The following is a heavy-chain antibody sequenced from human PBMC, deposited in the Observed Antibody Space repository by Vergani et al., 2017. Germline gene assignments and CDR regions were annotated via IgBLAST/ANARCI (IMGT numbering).Heavy chain of an antibody. D-gene: IGHD5-12*01. J-gene: IGHJ4*02. V-gene: IGHV3-23*01. Sequence: EVQLLESGGGLVQPGGSLRLSCEASGFSFPGYAMSWVRQAPGKGLEWVSSVRGSSATPYYADSVKGRFIISRNNSKNTLLLQMNSLRADDTAVYYCTKGSRGYTGYFFDYWGQGTLATVSS. CDR2: VRGSSATP. CDR3: TKGSRGYTGYFFDY. CDR1: GFSFPGYA.